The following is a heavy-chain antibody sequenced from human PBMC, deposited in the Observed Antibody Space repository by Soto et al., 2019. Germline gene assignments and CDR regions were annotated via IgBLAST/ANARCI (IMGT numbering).Heavy chain of an antibody. V-gene: IGHV1-69*02. D-gene: IGHD4-17*01. CDR2: IIPILGIA. Sequence: GASVKVSCKASGGTFSSYTISWVLQAPGQGLEWMGRIIPILGIANYAQKFQGRVTITADKSTSTAYMELSSLRSEDTAVYYCARGDINDYGDYGYMDVWGKGTTVTVSS. J-gene: IGHJ6*03. CDR3: ARGDINDYGDYGYMDV. CDR1: GGTFSSYT.